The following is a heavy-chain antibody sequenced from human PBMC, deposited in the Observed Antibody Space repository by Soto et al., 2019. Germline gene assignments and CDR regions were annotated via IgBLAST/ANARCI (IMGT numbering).Heavy chain of an antibody. CDR1: GGSISSGDYY. D-gene: IGHD6-13*01. V-gene: IGHV4-30-4*01. CDR2: IYYSGST. J-gene: IGHJ6*02. Sequence: SETLSLTCTVSGGSISSGDYYWSWIRQPPGKGLEWIGYIYYSGSTYYNPSLKSRVTISVDTSKNQFSLKPSSVTAADTAVYYCAREGAAAGGRGDYYYYGMDVWGQGTTVTVSS. CDR3: AREGAAAGGRGDYYYYGMDV.